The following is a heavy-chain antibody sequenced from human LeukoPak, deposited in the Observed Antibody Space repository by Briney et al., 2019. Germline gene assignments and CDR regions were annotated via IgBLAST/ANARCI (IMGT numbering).Heavy chain of an antibody. V-gene: IGHV4-4*02. CDR3: ARATRSRTHFDY. CDR1: GGSISSSNW. CDR2: IYHSGST. D-gene: IGHD1-26*01. J-gene: IGHJ4*02. Sequence: PSGTLSLTCAVSGGSISSSNWWSWVRQPPGKGLEWIGEIYHSGSTNYNPSLKSRVTISVDTSKNQFSLKLSSVTAADTAVYYCARATRSRTHFDYWGQGTLVTVSS.